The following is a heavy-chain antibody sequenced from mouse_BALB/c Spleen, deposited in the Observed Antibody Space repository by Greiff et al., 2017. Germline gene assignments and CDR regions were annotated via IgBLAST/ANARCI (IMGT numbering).Heavy chain of an antibody. CDR1: GFTFSSYA. CDR3: ARIGYAYGSLWFAY. CDR2: ISSGGST. D-gene: IGHD1-2*01. J-gene: IGHJ3*01. V-gene: IGHV5-6-5*01. Sequence: EVQGVESGGGLVKPGGSLKLSCAASGFTFSSYAMSWVRQTPEKRLEWVASISSGGSTYYPDSVKGRFTISRDNARNILYLQMSSLRSEDTAMYYCARIGYAYGSLWFAYWGQGTLVTVSA.